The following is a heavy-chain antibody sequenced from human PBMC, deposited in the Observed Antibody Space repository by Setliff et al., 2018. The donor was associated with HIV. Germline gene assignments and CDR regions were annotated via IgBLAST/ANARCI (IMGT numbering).Heavy chain of an antibody. CDR2: VDPEDGHR. CDR1: GYTFTDYY. V-gene: IGHV1-69-2*01. D-gene: IGHD3-10*01. CDR3: ATDLITMVRGVYFDY. J-gene: IGHJ4*02. Sequence: ASVKVSCKASGYTFTDYYIHWVQQAPGKGLEWMGRVDPEDGHRIYAEKFQGRVTITADTSTDTAYMELSSLRSEDTAVYYCATDLITMVRGVYFDYWGQGTLVTVSS.